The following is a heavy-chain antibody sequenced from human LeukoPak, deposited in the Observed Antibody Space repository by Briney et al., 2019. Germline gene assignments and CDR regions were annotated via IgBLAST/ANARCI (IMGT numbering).Heavy chain of an antibody. V-gene: IGHV4-59*01. D-gene: IGHD1-20*01. CDR1: GGPISRYY. CDR3: ARGGPNWTYYFDY. CDR2: IYYSGST. Sequence: SETLSLTCTVSGGPISRYYWSWIRQPPGKGLEWIGHIYYSGSTDYNPSLKSRVTISVDTSKNQFSMKMNSVTAADTAVYYCARGGPNWTYYFDYWGQGTLVTVSS. J-gene: IGHJ4*02.